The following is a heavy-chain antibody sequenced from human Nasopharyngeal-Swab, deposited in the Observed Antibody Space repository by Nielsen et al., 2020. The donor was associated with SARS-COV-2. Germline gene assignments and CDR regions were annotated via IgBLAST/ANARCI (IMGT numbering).Heavy chain of an antibody. D-gene: IGHD2-2*01. V-gene: IGHV3-11*01. CDR2: ISSSGSTI. Sequence: GESLKISCAASGFTFSDYYMSWIRQAPGKGLEWVSYISSSGSTIYYADSVKGRFTISRDNAKNSLYLQMNSLRAEDTALYYCAKEALPSSYYYYYMDVWGKGTTVTVSS. CDR1: GFTFSDYY. J-gene: IGHJ6*03. CDR3: AKEALPSSYYYYYMDV.